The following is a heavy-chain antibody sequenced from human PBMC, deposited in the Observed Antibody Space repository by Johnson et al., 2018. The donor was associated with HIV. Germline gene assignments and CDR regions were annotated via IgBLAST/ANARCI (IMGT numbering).Heavy chain of an antibody. CDR3: ARGRHGGIQPSDAFDV. J-gene: IGHJ3*01. CDR2: ISSSGSTI. D-gene: IGHD3-16*01. CDR1: GFTFSDYY. V-gene: IGHV3-11*01. Sequence: QEQLVESGGGLVKPGGSLRLSCAASGFTFSDYYMSWIRQAPGKGLEWVSYISSSGSTIYYADSVKGRFTISRDTAKNSLYLQMNSLRAEDTAVYCCARGRHGGIQPSDAFDVWGQGTMVTVSS.